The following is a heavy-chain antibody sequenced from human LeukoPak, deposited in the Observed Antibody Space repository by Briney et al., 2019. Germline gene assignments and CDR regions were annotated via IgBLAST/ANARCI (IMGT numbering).Heavy chain of an antibody. J-gene: IGHJ4*02. CDR2: ISYDGSNK. CDR1: GFTFNSYA. CDR3: AREPGAVADSDYFDY. V-gene: IGHV3-30-3*01. D-gene: IGHD6-19*01. Sequence: PGGSLRLSCAASGFTFNSYAMHWVRQAPGKGLEWVAVISYDGSNKYYADSVKGRFTISRDNSKNTLYLQMNSLRAEDTAVYYCAREPGAVADSDYFDYWGQGTLVTVSS.